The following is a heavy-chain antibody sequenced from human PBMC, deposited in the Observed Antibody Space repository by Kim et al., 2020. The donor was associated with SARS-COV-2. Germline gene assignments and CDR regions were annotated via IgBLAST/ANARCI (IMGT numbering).Heavy chain of an antibody. V-gene: IGHV3-33*01. J-gene: IGHJ6*02. CDR3: ARSAGGGYYYGMDV. Sequence: YAVSVKGGLTTSRDNSEDQLYLQMNSLRAEDTSVYYCARSAGGGYYYGMDVWGQGTTVTVSS. D-gene: IGHD6-13*01.